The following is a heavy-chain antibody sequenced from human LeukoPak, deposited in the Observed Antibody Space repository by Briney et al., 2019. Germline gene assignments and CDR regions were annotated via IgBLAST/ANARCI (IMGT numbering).Heavy chain of an antibody. J-gene: IGHJ5*02. CDR1: GYTFTGYY. V-gene: IGHV1-2*02. CDR2: INPNSGGT. Sequence: GASVKVSCKASGYTFTGYYMHWVRQAPGQGLEWMGWINPNSGGTNYAQKFQGRVTMTRDTSISTAYMELSRLRSDDTAVYYCARVAGSSGYYRFDPWGQGTVVTVSS. CDR3: ARVAGSSGYYRFDP. D-gene: IGHD3-22*01.